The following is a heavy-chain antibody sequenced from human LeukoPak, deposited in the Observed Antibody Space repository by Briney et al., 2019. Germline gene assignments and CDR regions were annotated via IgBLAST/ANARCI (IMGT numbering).Heavy chain of an antibody. CDR2: ISSSSSYI. V-gene: IGHV3-21*01. J-gene: IGHJ4*02. CDR3: ARGSSSDYFDY. D-gene: IGHD6-6*01. CDR1: GFTFRSYS. Sequence: GGSLRLSCAASGFTFRSYSMNWVRQAPGKGLEWVSSISSSSSYIYYADSVKGRFTISRDNSKNTLYLQMNSLRAEDTAVYYCARGSSSDYFDYWGQGTLVTVSS.